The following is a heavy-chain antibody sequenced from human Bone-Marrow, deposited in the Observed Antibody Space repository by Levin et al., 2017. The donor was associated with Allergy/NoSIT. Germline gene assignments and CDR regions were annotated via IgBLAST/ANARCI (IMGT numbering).Heavy chain of an antibody. CDR2: IYYSGST. Sequence: PSETLSLTCTVSGGSISSGGYYWSWIRQHPGKGLEWIGYIYYSGSTYYNPSLKSRVTISVDTSKNQFSLKLSSVTAADTAVYYCARDRMVVPAAMRDWYFDLWGRGTLVTVSS. CDR1: GGSISSGGYY. D-gene: IGHD2-2*01. V-gene: IGHV4-31*03. CDR3: ARDRMVVPAAMRDWYFDL. J-gene: IGHJ2*01.